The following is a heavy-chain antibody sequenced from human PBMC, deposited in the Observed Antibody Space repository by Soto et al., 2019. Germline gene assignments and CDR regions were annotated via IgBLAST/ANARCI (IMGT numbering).Heavy chain of an antibody. D-gene: IGHD3-9*01. V-gene: IGHV3-7*03. Sequence: GGSLRLSCAASGFTFSSYWMSWVRQAPGKGLEWVANIKQDGSEKYYVDSVKGRFTISRDNAKNSLYLQMNSLRAEDTAVYYFARIPLDILTGYGGGLIGYWGQGTLVTVS. J-gene: IGHJ4*02. CDR1: GFTFSSYW. CDR3: ARIPLDILTGYGGGLIGY. CDR2: IKQDGSEK.